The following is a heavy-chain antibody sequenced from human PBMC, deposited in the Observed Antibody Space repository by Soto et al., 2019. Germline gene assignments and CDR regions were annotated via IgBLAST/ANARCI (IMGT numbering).Heavy chain of an antibody. CDR3: ARGTGYYDSSGYLRRGSRKYYFDY. Sequence: SETLSLTCAVYGGSFSGYYWSWIRQPPGKGLEWIGEINHSGSTNYNPSLKSRVTISVDTSKNQFSLKLSSVTAADTAVYYCARGTGYYDSSGYLRRGSRKYYFDYWGQGTLVTSPQ. V-gene: IGHV4-34*01. D-gene: IGHD3-22*01. CDR2: INHSGST. CDR1: GGSFSGYY. J-gene: IGHJ4*02.